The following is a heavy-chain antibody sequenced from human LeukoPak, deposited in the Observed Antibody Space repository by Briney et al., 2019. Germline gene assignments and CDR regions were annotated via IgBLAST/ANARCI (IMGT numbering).Heavy chain of an antibody. CDR1: GGSISSSSYY. D-gene: IGHD1-26*01. CDR2: IYYSGST. Sequence: PSETLSLTCSVSGGSISSSSYYWDWIRQPPGKGLEWIGSIYYSGSTNYNPSLKSRVTISVDMSKNQFSLNLSSVTAADTAVYYCARAKELVGATSLWDYWGQGTLVTVSS. J-gene: IGHJ4*02. V-gene: IGHV4-39*07. CDR3: ARAKELVGATSLWDY.